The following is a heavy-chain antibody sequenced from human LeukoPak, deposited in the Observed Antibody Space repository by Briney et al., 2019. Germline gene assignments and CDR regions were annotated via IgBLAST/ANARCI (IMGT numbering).Heavy chain of an antibody. CDR2: IYPGDSDT. J-gene: IGHJ4*02. V-gene: IGHV5-51*01. D-gene: IGHD3-3*01. Sequence: GESLKISCKGSGYSFTSYWIGWVRQMPGKGLEWMGIIYPGDSDTRYSPSFQGQVTISADKSISIAYLQWSSLKASDTAMYYCAKAYYDFWSGYYYFDYWGQGTLVTVSS. CDR1: GYSFTSYW. CDR3: AKAYYDFWSGYYYFDY.